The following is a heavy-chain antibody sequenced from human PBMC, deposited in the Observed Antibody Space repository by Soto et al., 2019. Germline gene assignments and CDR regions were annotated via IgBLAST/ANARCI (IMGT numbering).Heavy chain of an antibody. CDR3: ASPLPYYYDSSGRTLGY. CDR2: ISAYNGNT. CDR1: GYTFTSYG. D-gene: IGHD3-22*01. J-gene: IGHJ4*02. Sequence: ASVKVSCKASGYTFTSYGISWVRQAPGQGLEWMGWISAYNGNTNCAQKLQGRVTMTTDTSTSTAYMELRSLRSDDTAVYYCASPLPYYYDSSGRTLGYWGQGTLVTVSS. V-gene: IGHV1-18*04.